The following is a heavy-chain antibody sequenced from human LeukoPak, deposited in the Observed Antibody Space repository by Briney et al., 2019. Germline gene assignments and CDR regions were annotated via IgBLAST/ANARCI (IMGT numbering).Heavy chain of an antibody. D-gene: IGHD2-2*01. Sequence: ASVKVSCKASGYTYSNFDINWVRQAPGQGPEWMRWMNPVTGNAGSAQKFQGRVTLTRDMSISTAYMELSSLTFDDTAFYYCARAPMGTAALYWGQGTLITVSS. V-gene: IGHV1-8*01. J-gene: IGHJ4*02. CDR2: MNPVTGNA. CDR1: GYTYSNFD. CDR3: ARAPMGTAALY.